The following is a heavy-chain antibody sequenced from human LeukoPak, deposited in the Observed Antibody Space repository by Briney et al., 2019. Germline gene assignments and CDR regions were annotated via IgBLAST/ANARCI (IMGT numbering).Heavy chain of an antibody. D-gene: IGHD2/OR15-2a*01. CDR2: INSDGSST. V-gene: IGHV3-74*01. J-gene: IGHJ3*02. CDR3: ARAGIGGAFDI. CDR1: GFTFSSYW. Sequence: GGSLRLSCAASGFTFSSYWMHWVRQGPGKGLVWVPRINSDGSSTRYADSVKGRFTISRDNAKNTLYLQMNSLRAEDTAVYYCARAGIGGAFDIWGQGTMVIVSS.